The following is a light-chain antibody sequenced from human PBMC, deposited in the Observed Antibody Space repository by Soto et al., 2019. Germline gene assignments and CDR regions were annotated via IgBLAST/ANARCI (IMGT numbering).Light chain of an antibody. Sequence: EIVLTQSPGTLSLSPGERAALSCRARQSVTSSFLAWYQQKPGQAPRLLIYGASSRATGIPDRFSGSGSGTDFTLTISRLEPEDFAVYYCHQYGSSPATFGQGTKVDIK. CDR3: HQYGSSPAT. J-gene: IGKJ1*01. CDR2: GAS. CDR1: QSVTSSF. V-gene: IGKV3-20*01.